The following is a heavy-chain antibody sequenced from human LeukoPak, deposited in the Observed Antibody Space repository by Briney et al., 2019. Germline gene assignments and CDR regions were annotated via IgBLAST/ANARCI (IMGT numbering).Heavy chain of an antibody. CDR1: GGSISSSSYY. CDR2: ISQSGST. V-gene: IGHV4-39*02. D-gene: IGHD1-26*01. CDR3: ARDDDSGSCYDY. Sequence: SETLSLTCTASGGSISSSSYYWGWIRQPPGKGLEWIGSISQSGSTYYNPSLKSRVTISVDTSKNQFSLKLISVTAADTALYYCARDDDSGSCYDYWGQGTLVTVSS. J-gene: IGHJ4*02.